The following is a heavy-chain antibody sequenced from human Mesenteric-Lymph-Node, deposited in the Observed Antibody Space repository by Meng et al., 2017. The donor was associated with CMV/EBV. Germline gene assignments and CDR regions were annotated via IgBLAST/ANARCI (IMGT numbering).Heavy chain of an antibody. D-gene: IGHD2-15*01. Sequence: GGSLRLSCVASGFTFSTYDMSWVRQTPGKGLEWVSAVSRSGAGTYYADSVKGRFTVSRDNSKSTLSLQMSSLGADDTAVYYCAKWAYCSAAGCQQAFDSWGQGTLVTVSS. CDR2: VSRSGAGT. V-gene: IGHV3-23*01. CDR3: AKWAYCSAAGCQQAFDS. CDR1: GFTFSTYD. J-gene: IGHJ4*02.